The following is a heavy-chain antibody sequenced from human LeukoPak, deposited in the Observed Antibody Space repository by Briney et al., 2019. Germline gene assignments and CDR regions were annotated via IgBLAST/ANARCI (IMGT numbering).Heavy chain of an antibody. Sequence: PGGSLRLSCAASGFTVSSNYMSWVRQAPGKGLEWVANIKQDGSEKYYVDSVKGRFTISRDNAKNSLYLQMNSLRAEDTAVYYCARRRGSYSFDYWGQGTLVTVSS. CDR2: IKQDGSEK. J-gene: IGHJ4*02. CDR3: ARRRGSYSFDY. CDR1: GFTVSSNY. V-gene: IGHV3-7*01. D-gene: IGHD1-26*01.